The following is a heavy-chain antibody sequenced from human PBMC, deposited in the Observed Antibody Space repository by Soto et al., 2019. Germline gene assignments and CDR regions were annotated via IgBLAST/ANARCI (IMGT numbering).Heavy chain of an antibody. D-gene: IGHD3-10*01. V-gene: IGHV1-2*02. J-gene: IGHJ4*02. CDR1: GYTFTGYY. Sequence: QVQLVQSGAEVKKPGASVKVSCKASGYTFTGYYMHWVRQAPGQGLEWMGWINPNSGGTNYAQKFQGRVTMTRDTSISTAYMELSRLRSDDTAVYYCARGRGSIETIVPFTSGDIIDYWGQGTLVTVSS. CDR3: ARGRGSIETIVPFTSGDIIDY. CDR2: INPNSGGT.